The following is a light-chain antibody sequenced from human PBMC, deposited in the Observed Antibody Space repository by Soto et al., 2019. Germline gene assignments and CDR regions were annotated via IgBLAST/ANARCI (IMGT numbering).Light chain of an antibody. Sequence: DIQMTQSPSTLSASVGDRVTITCRASQSITIWLAWYQQKPGKAPKLLIFDASNLESGVPSRFSGSGSGTEFTLTIRSLQPADFATYYCQHYTSFSWTFGQGTQVEIK. J-gene: IGKJ1*01. V-gene: IGKV1-5*01. CDR3: QHYTSFSWT. CDR1: QSITIW. CDR2: DAS.